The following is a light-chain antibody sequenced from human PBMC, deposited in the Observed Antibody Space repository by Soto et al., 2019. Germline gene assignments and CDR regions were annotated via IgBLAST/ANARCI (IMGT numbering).Light chain of an antibody. Sequence: DIVMTQSPLSLPVTPGEPASISCRSSQSLLQSNGYNYLDWYLQKPGQSPQLLIYLGSNRASGVPDRFSGSGSGTDFTLEISSVEAEDVGIYYCMQLLHPPLTFGGGTKVDIK. CDR2: LGS. V-gene: IGKV2-28*01. CDR1: QSLLQSNGYNY. J-gene: IGKJ4*01. CDR3: MQLLHPPLT.